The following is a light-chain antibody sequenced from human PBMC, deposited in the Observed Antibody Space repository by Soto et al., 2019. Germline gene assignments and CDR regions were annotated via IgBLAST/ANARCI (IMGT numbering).Light chain of an antibody. CDR3: QQYNSYSPVT. Sequence: DIQMTQSPSTLSASVGDRVTITCRASQSINTWLAWYQQKPGKAPKLLIYKASSLESGVPSRFSGSGSGTEFTLTISSLQPDDFATYYCQQYNSYSPVTFGQGTKVEIK. V-gene: IGKV1-5*03. CDR2: KAS. J-gene: IGKJ1*01. CDR1: QSINTW.